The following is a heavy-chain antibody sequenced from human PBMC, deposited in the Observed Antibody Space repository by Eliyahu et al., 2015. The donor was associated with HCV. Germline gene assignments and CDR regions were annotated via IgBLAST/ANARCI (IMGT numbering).Heavy chain of an antibody. D-gene: IGHD3-22*01. V-gene: IGHV1-69*01. Sequence: QVQLVQSGAEVKKPGSSVKVSCKASGGTFSRYAISWLRQAPGQGLEWMGGIIPLFGTANYAQKFQGRVTITADESTSTAYMELSSLRSEDTAVYYCARAFHYDSRDYYFYYWGQGTLVTVSS. J-gene: IGHJ4*02. CDR3: ARAFHYDSRDYYFYY. CDR1: GGTFSRYA. CDR2: IIPLFGTA.